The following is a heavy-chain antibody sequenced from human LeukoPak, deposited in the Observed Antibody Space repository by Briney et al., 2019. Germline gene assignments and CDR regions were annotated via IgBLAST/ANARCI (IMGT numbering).Heavy chain of an antibody. D-gene: IGHD6-6*01. Sequence: PGRSLRLSCAASGFTFSSYGMHWVRQAPGKGLEWVAVISYDGSNKYYADSVKGRFTISRDNSKNTLYLQVNSLRAEDTAVYYCAKGGVGSSPYYYGMDVWGQGTTVTVSS. V-gene: IGHV3-30*18. CDR1: GFTFSSYG. J-gene: IGHJ6*02. CDR2: ISYDGSNK. CDR3: AKGGVGSSPYYYGMDV.